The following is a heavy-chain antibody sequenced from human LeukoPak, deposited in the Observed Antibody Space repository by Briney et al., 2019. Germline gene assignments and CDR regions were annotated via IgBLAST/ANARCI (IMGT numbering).Heavy chain of an antibody. CDR3: ATVSDKWNDGGVYYFDY. CDR2: FDPEDGET. V-gene: IGHV1-24*01. CDR1: GYTLTELS. Sequence: ASVKVSCKVSGYTLTELSMHWVRQAPGKGLEWMGGFDPEDGETIYAQKFQGRVTMTEDTSTDTAYMELSSLRSEDTAVYYCATVSDKWNDGGVYYFDYWGQGTLVTVSS. D-gene: IGHD1-1*01. J-gene: IGHJ4*02.